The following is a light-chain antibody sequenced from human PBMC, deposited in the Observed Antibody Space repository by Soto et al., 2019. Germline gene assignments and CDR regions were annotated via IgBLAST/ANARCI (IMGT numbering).Light chain of an antibody. Sequence: AIPLTQSPSSLSASVGDRVTITCRASQAIRGALAWYQQKPWKPPKLLFFDVSSLHSGVPSRYSGSGSGTDFPLSICSLQPQDVANYYCLQFNTCPTTFGPGTRLE. V-gene: IGKV1-13*02. CDR1: QAIRGA. CDR3: LQFNTCPTT. CDR2: DVS. J-gene: IGKJ5*01.